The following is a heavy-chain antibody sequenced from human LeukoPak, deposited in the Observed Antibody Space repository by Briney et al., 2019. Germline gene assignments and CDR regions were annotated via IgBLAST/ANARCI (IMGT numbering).Heavy chain of an antibody. V-gene: IGHV3-23*01. CDR1: GLTFSSYA. Sequence: QPGGSLRLSCAASGLTFSSYAMSWVRQAPGKGLEWVSAISGSGGSTYYADSVKGRFTISRDNSKNTLYLQMNSLRAEDTAVYYCAKDFGGRDGMGDFWSGYFGGPFDYWGQGTLVTVSS. CDR2: ISGSGGST. J-gene: IGHJ4*02. CDR3: AKDFGGRDGMGDFWSGYFGGPFDY. D-gene: IGHD3-3*01.